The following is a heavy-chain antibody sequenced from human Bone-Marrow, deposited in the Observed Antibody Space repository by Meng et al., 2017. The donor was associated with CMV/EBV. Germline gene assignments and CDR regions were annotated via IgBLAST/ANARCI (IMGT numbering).Heavy chain of an antibody. Sequence: ASVKVSCKASGYTFTGYYMHWVRQAPGQGLEWMGWINPNSGGTNYAQKLQGRVTMTTDTSTSTAYMELRSLRSDDTAVYYCARDSLYCSSTSCYKGLNYGMDVWGQGTTVTVSS. CDR1: GYTFTGYY. CDR2: INPNSGGT. J-gene: IGHJ6*02. V-gene: IGHV1-2*02. CDR3: ARDSLYCSSTSCYKGLNYGMDV. D-gene: IGHD2-2*02.